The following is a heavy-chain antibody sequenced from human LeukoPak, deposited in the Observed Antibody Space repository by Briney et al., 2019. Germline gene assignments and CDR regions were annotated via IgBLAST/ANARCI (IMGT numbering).Heavy chain of an antibody. J-gene: IGHJ6*03. CDR1: GGTFSIYA. CDR2: IIPIFGTA. V-gene: IGHV1-69*06. Sequence: ASVTVSCKASGGTFSIYAISWVRQAPGQGLEWMGGIIPIFGTANYAQKFQGRVTITADKSTSTAYMELSSLRSEDTAVYYCARTDSSSWYRGRSDYMDVWGKGTTVTVSS. D-gene: IGHD6-13*01. CDR3: ARTDSSSWYRGRSDYMDV.